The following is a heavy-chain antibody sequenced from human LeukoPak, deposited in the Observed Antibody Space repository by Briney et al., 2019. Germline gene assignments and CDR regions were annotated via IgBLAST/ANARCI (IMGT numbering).Heavy chain of an antibody. V-gene: IGHV1-69*06. D-gene: IGHD5-24*01. Sequence: GASVKVSCKASGGTFSSYAISWVRQAPGQGLEWMGGIIPIFGTANYAQKFQGRVTITADKSTSTAYMELSSLRSEDTAVYYCARGARDGYNHMDVWGKGTTVTVSS. CDR3: ARGARDGYNHMDV. J-gene: IGHJ6*03. CDR2: IIPIFGTA. CDR1: GGTFSSYA.